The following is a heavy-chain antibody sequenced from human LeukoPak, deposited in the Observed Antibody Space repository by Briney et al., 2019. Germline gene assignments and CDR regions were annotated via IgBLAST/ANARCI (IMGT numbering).Heavy chain of an antibody. CDR1: GFTFSSYA. Sequence: GGSLRLSCAASGFTFSSYAMSWVRQAPGKGLEWVSAISGSGGSTYYADSVKGRSTISRDNSKNTLYLQMNSLRAEDTAVYYCAKDWYGDYAGPFDPWGQGTLVTASS. J-gene: IGHJ5*02. CDR2: ISGSGGST. D-gene: IGHD4-17*01. V-gene: IGHV3-23*01. CDR3: AKDWYGDYAGPFDP.